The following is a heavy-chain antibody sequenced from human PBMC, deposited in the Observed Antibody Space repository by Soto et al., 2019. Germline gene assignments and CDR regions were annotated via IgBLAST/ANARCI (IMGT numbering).Heavy chain of an antibody. Sequence: ASVKVSCKASGGTFSSYTISWVRQAPGQGLEWMGWIIAYHGNTNYAQKLQGRVTMTTDTSTSTAYMELRSLRSDDTAVYYCARDEMWEGYLYGYWGQGTLVTVSS. CDR1: GGTFSSYT. D-gene: IGHD1-26*01. CDR2: IIAYHGNT. V-gene: IGHV1-18*01. CDR3: ARDEMWEGYLYGY. J-gene: IGHJ4*02.